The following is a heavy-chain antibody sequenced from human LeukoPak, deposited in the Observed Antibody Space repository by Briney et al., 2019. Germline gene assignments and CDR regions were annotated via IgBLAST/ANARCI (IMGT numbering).Heavy chain of an antibody. V-gene: IGHV1-69*13. CDR3: ARTDYGDYRYNWFDP. J-gene: IGHJ5*02. CDR1: GGTFSSYA. CDR2: IIPIFGTA. D-gene: IGHD4-17*01. Sequence: VASVKVSCKASGGTFSSYAISWVRQAPGQGLEWMGGIIPIFGTANYAQKFHGRVTITADESTSTAYMELSSLRSEDTAVYYCARTDYGDYRYNWFDPWGQGTLVTVSS.